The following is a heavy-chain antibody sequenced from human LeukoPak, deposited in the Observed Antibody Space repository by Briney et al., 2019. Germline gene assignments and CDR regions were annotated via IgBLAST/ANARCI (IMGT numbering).Heavy chain of an antibody. J-gene: IGHJ4*02. CDR2: INTDGSST. CDR3: ARDLVAVAGIDSFDY. CDR1: GFTFSSYW. V-gene: IGHV3-74*01. D-gene: IGHD6-19*01. Sequence: GGSLRLSCAASGFTFSSYWMSWVRQAPGKGLVWVSRINTDGSSTSYADSVKGRFTISRDNAKNSLYLQMNSLRAEDTAVYYCARDLVAVAGIDSFDYWGQGTLVTVSS.